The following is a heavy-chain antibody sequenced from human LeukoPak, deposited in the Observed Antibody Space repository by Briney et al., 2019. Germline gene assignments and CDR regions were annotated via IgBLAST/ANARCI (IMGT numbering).Heavy chain of an antibody. CDR3: IAHFPYFYGFDV. D-gene: IGHD3-3*02. V-gene: IGHV3-15*01. J-gene: IGHJ6*04. CDR1: GFTIGTAW. CDR2: IKSEGEGATT. Sequence: PGVSLRLSCVSSGFTIGTAWMSWVRQAPGKGLEWLGHIKSEGEGATTDYAAPAKGRFAISRDDSKNMIYLQMSSLKIDDTAIYYCIAHFPYFYGFDVCGKGTTVTVSS.